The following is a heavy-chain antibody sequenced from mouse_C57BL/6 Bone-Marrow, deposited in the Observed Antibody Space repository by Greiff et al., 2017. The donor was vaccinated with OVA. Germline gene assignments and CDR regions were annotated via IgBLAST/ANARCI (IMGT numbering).Heavy chain of an antibody. CDR1: GYTFTDYE. CDR3: TRTTVPSVAMDY. J-gene: IGHJ4*01. D-gene: IGHD1-1*01. CDR2: IDPETGGT. Sequence: VKLMESGAELVRPGASVTLSCKASGYTFTDYEMHWVKQTPVHGLEWIGAIDPETGGTAYNQKFKGKAILTADKSSSTAYMELRSLTSEDSAVYYCTRTTVPSVAMDYWGQGTSVTVSS. V-gene: IGHV1-15*01.